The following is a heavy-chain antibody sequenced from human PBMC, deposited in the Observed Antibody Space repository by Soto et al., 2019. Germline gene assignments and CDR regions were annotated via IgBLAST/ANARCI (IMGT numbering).Heavy chain of an antibody. CDR1: GFTFSSYA. V-gene: IGHV3-23*01. J-gene: IGHJ4*02. CDR3: AKAMADYYGSGSPIDY. CDR2: ISGSGGST. Sequence: EVQLLESGGGLVQPGGSLRLSCAASGFTFSSYAMSWVRQALGKGLEWVSAISGSGGSTYYAESVKGRFTISRDNSKNTLYLQMNSLRAEDTAVYDCAKAMADYYGSGSPIDYWSQGTLVTVSS. D-gene: IGHD3-10*01.